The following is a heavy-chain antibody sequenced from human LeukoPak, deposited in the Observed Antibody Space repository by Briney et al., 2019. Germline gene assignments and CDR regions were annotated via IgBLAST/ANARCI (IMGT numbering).Heavy chain of an antibody. V-gene: IGHV1-3*01. CDR2: INAGNGNT. Sequence: ASVKVSCKASGYTFTSYAMHWVRQAPGQRLEWMGWINAGNGNTKYSQKFQGRVTITRDTSASTAYMELSSLRSEDTAVYYCARDQGLRYFDLPCYGMDVWGQGTTVTVSS. J-gene: IGHJ6*02. D-gene: IGHD3-9*01. CDR3: ARDQGLRYFDLPCYGMDV. CDR1: GYTFTSYA.